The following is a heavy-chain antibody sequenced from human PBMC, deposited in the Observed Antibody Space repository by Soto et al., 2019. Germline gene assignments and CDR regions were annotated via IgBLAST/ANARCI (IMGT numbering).Heavy chain of an antibody. V-gene: IGHV4-4*02. D-gene: IGHD5-12*01. CDR3: ARTIVARRDHNNWFDP. J-gene: IGHJ5*02. CDR1: GGSISSSNW. Sequence: QVQLQESGPGLVKPSGTLSLTCAVSGGSISSSNWWSWVRQPPGKGLEWIGEIYQSGSTNYNPSLRSRVTILVDKAENQFSLKLSSVTAADTAVYYCARTIVARRDHNNWFDPWGQGTLVTVSS. CDR2: IYQSGST.